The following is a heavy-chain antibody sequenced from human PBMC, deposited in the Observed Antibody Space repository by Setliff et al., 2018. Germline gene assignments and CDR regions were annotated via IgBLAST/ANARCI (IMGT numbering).Heavy chain of an antibody. CDR3: ARGGSPDCSTAGCRYGGYVY. CDR2: INPRAGTT. V-gene: IGHV1-46*03. Sequence: VKVSCKASGYTFTNYYINWVRQAPGQGLEWMGIINPRAGTTSYAQKLQGRVTMTRDTSTNTVYMELSSLRSEDTAVYYCARGGSPDCSTAGCRYGGYVYWGQVSQVTVSS. J-gene: IGHJ4*02. D-gene: IGHD2-2*01. CDR1: GYTFTNYY.